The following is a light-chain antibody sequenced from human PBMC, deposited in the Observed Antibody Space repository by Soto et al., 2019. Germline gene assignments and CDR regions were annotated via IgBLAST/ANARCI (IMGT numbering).Light chain of an antibody. CDR3: SSYTSSSTL. CDR1: SSDVGSYNY. Sequence: QSALTQPASVSGSPGQSITISCTGTSSDVGSYNYVSWYQQHPGKPPKLMIYEVSDRPSGISSRFSGSKSGNTASLTISGLQTEDEADYYCSSYTSSSTLFGTGTKVTVL. J-gene: IGLJ1*01. V-gene: IGLV2-14*01. CDR2: EVS.